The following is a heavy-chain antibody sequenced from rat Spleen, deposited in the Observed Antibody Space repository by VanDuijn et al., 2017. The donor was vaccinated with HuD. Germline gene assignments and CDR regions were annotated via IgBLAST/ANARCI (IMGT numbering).Heavy chain of an antibody. J-gene: IGHJ1*01. CDR1: GFTFSDYA. Sequence: VQLVESGGGLVQPGNSLKLSCAASGFTFSDYAMAWVRQAPKKGLEWVATISPGGGTTYYRDSMKGRFPISRDNAKNTQYLQRDSLRSEDTATYYCARHPSWYFDFWGPGTMVTVSS. CDR2: ISPGGGTT. CDR3: ARHPSWYFDF. V-gene: IGHV5S13*01. D-gene: IGHD3-2*01.